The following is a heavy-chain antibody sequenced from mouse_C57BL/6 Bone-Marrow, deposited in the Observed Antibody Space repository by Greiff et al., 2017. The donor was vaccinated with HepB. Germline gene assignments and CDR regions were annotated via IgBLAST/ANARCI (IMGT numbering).Heavy chain of an antibody. J-gene: IGHJ2*01. CDR3: ARRGDDYDDLLHFDY. D-gene: IGHD2-4*01. CDR2: IDPSDSET. Sequence: QVQLQQPGAELVRPGSSVKLSCKASGYTFTSYWMHWVKQRPIQGLEWIGNIDPSDSETHYNQKFKDKATLTVDKSSSTAYMQLSSLTSEDSAVYYCARRGDDYDDLLHFDYWGQGTTLTVSS. V-gene: IGHV1-52*01. CDR1: GYTFTSYW.